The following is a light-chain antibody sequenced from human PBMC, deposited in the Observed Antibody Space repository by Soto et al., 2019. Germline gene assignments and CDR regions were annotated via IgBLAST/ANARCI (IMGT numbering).Light chain of an antibody. CDR3: AAWDDSVHGPV. CDR1: SSNIGGNT. CDR2: STN. V-gene: IGLV1-44*01. J-gene: IGLJ3*02. Sequence: QSVLTQSPSASETPGQRVSISCSGSSSNIGGNTVNWYQHIPGTAPKLLIYSTNQRPSGVPDRFSGSKSGTSASLAISGLRSEDEADYYCAAWDDSVHGPVFGGGTQLTVL.